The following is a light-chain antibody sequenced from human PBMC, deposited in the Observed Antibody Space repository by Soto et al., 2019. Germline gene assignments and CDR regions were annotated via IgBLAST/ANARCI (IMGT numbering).Light chain of an antibody. CDR2: GAS. V-gene: IGKV3-15*01. CDR3: QQYNHWPPIT. J-gene: IGKJ5*01. Sequence: EIVITQSPATLSVSPGERATLSCRASRSVKTNLAWYQQNPGQAPRLLIYGASTRATNVSARFSGSGSGTEFTLTISSLQSEDFALYYCQQYNHWPPITFGPGTRLEI. CDR1: RSVKTN.